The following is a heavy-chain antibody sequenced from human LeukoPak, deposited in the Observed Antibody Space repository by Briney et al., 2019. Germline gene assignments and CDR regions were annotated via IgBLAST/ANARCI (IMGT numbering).Heavy chain of an antibody. J-gene: IGHJ4*02. Sequence: GGSLRLSCTASGFTFSTYWINLVRQSPGKGLVWVALINGDGSTTTHADSVKGRFTISGDNAKNTAYLQMNSLRDEDTAVYFCARDYAGSPDYWGQGTLVTVSA. V-gene: IGHV3-74*03. D-gene: IGHD3-10*01. CDR3: ARDYAGSPDY. CDR2: INGDGSTT. CDR1: GFTFSTYW.